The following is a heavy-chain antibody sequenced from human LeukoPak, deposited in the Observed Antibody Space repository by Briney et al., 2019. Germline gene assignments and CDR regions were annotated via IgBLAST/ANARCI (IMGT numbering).Heavy chain of an antibody. J-gene: IGHJ4*02. CDR2: ISAYNGNT. CDR1: GYTFTSYG. Sequence: ASVTVSCKASGYTFTSYGISWVRQAPGQGLEWMGWISAYNGNTNYAQKLQGRVTMTTGTSTSTAYMELRSLRSDDTAVYYCARVVRGWLSYYDFWSGYYPYYFDYWGQGTLVTVSS. CDR3: ARVVRGWLSYYDFWSGYYPYYFDY. V-gene: IGHV1-18*01. D-gene: IGHD3-3*01.